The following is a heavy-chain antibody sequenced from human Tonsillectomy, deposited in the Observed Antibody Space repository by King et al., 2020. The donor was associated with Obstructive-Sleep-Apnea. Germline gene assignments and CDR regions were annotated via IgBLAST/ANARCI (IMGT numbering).Heavy chain of an antibody. J-gene: IGHJ3*02. CDR2: ISYDGSNK. V-gene: IGHV3-30*04. D-gene: IGHD3-22*01. CDR1: GFTFSSYA. Sequence: VQLVESGGGVVQPGRSLRLSCAASGFTFSSYAMHWVRQAPGKGLEGVAVISYDGSNKYYADSVKGRFTISRDNSKNTLYLQMNSLRAADTAVYYCAGDGLYGRIVVVIKEDAFDIWGQGTMVTVSS. CDR3: AGDGLYGRIVVVIKEDAFDI.